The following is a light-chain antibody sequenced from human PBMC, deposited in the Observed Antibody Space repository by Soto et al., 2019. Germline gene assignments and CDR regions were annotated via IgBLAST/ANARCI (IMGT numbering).Light chain of an antibody. Sequence: QSVLTQPPSASGTPGQRVTISCSGSTSNIGNHYVSWYQQLPGTAPKLLIYKNNQRPSGVPDRFSGSLSGTSASLATSGLRSEDEADYYCAAWDDSLSGLFGGGTKLTVL. CDR2: KNN. CDR3: AAWDDSLSGL. J-gene: IGLJ2*01. V-gene: IGLV1-47*01. CDR1: TSNIGNHY.